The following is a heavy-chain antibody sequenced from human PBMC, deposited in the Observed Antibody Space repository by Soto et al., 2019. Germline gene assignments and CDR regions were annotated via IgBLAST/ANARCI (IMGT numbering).Heavy chain of an antibody. CDR3: ARDRRDSRSYYYDSSVPDAFDI. D-gene: IGHD3-22*01. CDR2: IIPIFGTA. V-gene: IGHV1-69*13. J-gene: IGHJ3*02. CDR1: GGTFSSYA. Sequence: SVKVSCKASGGTFSSYAISWVRQAPGQGLEWMGGIIPIFGTANYAQKFQGRVTITADESTSTAYMELSSLRSEDTAVYYCARDRRDSRSYYYDSSVPDAFDIWGQGTMVTVSS.